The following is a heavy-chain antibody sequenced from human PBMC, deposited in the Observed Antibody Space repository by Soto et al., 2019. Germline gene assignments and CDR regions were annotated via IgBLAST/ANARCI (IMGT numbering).Heavy chain of an antibody. CDR3: ARGGPAAGFDY. D-gene: IGHD6-13*01. V-gene: IGHV1-8*01. J-gene: IGHJ4*02. Sequence: ASVKVSCKASGYTFTSYDINWVRQATGQGLEWMGWMNANSGSAGYAQNFQGRVTLTRDTSMSTAYMELSGPRSEDTAVYYCARGGPAAGFDYWGQGTLVTVSS. CDR2: MNANSGSA. CDR1: GYTFTSYD.